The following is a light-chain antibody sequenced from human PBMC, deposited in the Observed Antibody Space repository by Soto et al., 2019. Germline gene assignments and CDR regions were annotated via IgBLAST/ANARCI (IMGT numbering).Light chain of an antibody. CDR3: SSYAGSNNVV. CDR1: SSDVGGYNY. Sequence: QSALTQPPSASGSPGQSVTISCTGTSSDVGGYNYVSWYQQHPGKAPKLMIYEVSKRPSGVPDRFSGSKSGNTASLTVSGLQAEDGADYYCSSYAGSNNVVFGGGTKLTFL. V-gene: IGLV2-8*01. CDR2: EVS. J-gene: IGLJ2*01.